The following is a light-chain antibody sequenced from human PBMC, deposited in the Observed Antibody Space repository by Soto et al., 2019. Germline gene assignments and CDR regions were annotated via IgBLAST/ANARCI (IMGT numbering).Light chain of an antibody. CDR2: DAS. Sequence: DIQMTQSPSSLSASVGDRVTITCQASQGIDKYLNWYHQRPGKAPKLLIYDASNLQTGVPSRFSGSGSGTDFSFTINSLQPEDFGTYYCQQYDDLVSFGPGTKVQI. CDR1: QGIDKY. CDR3: QQYDDLVS. V-gene: IGKV1-33*01. J-gene: IGKJ3*01.